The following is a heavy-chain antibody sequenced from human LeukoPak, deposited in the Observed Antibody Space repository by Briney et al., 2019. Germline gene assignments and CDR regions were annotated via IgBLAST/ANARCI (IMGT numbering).Heavy chain of an antibody. J-gene: IGHJ4*02. V-gene: IGHV3-30*18. CDR1: GFRFSDYG. CDR2: ISSDGTKK. CDR3: AKRRDYCSGGSCYSLDY. Sequence: PGGSLRLSCAASGFRFSDYGMHWLRQAPGRGLEWVAVISSDGTKKAYADSVKGRFTISRDNSENTLYLQMSSLRAEDTAVYYCAKRRDYCSGGSCYSLDYWGQGTLVTVSS. D-gene: IGHD2-15*01.